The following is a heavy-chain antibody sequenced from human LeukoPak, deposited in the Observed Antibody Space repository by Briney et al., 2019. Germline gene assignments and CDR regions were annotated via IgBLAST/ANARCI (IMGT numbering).Heavy chain of an antibody. CDR2: IYYNGST. J-gene: IGHJ4*02. V-gene: IGHV4-59*08. Sequence: SETLSLTCTVSGGSINNYYWSWIRQPPGKGLEWIGNIYYNGSTKYNPSLKSRVTISVDTSKNQFSLKLSSVTAADTAVYYCARANYSGSYDYFDYWGQGTLVTVSS. CDR1: GGSINNYY. CDR3: ARANYSGSYDYFDY. D-gene: IGHD1-26*01.